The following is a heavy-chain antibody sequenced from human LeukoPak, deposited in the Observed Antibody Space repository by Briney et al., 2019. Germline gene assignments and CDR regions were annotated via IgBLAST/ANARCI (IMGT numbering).Heavy chain of an antibody. CDR3: ARDEGSSGYYSQGDY. Sequence: GGSLRLSCAASGFTFSSYAMSWVRQAPGKGPEWVSAISGSGGSTYYADSVKGRFTISRDNSKNTLYLQMNSLRAEDTAIYYCARDEGSSGYYSQGDYWGQGTLVTVSS. J-gene: IGHJ4*02. D-gene: IGHD3-22*01. CDR1: GFTFSSYA. V-gene: IGHV3-23*01. CDR2: ISGSGGST.